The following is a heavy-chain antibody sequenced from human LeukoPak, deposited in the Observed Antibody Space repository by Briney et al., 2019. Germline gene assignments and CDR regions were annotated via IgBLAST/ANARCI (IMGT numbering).Heavy chain of an antibody. J-gene: IGHJ4*02. V-gene: IGHV4-39*01. CDR2: IYYSGST. Sequence: PSETLSLTCTVSGGSISSSSYYWGWIRPPPGKGLEWIGSIYYSGSTYSNPSLKSRVTISVDTSKNQFSLKLSSVTAADTAVYYCARLGLGKVTYIDYWGQGTLVTVSS. CDR3: ARLGLGKVTYIDY. CDR1: GGSISSSSYY. D-gene: IGHD4-11*01.